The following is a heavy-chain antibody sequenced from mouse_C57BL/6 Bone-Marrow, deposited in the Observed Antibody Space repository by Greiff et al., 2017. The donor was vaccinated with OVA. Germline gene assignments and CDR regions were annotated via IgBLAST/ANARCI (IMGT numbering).Heavy chain of an antibody. V-gene: IGHV7-1*01. J-gene: IGHJ3*01. CDR3: ARDDDGYSGFAY. Sequence: EVKLVESGGGLVQSGRSLRLSCATSGFTFSDFYMEWVRQAPGKGLEWIAASRNKANDYTTEYSASVKGRFIVSRDTSQSILYLQMNGLRAEDTAIYYCARDDDGYSGFAYWGQGTLVTVSA. CDR2: SRNKANDYTT. D-gene: IGHD2-3*01. CDR1: GFTFSDFY.